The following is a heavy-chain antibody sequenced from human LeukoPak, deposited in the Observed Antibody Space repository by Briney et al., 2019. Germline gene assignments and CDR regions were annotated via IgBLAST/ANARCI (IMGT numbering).Heavy chain of an antibody. CDR2: INPNSDGT. Sequence: ASVKVSCKASGYSFSDYYMHWVRQAPGQGLEWMGRINPNSDGTLYAQEFQGRVTMTSDTSINTAYMELSSLRSDDTAVYYCAKLDCGGECHFPLKYWGQGTLVTVSS. J-gene: IGHJ4*02. V-gene: IGHV1-2*06. D-gene: IGHD2-21*01. CDR3: AKLDCGGECHFPLKY. CDR1: GYSFSDYY.